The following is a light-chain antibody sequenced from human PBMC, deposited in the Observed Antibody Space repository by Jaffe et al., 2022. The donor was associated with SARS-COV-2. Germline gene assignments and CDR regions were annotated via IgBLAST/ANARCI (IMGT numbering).Light chain of an antibody. CDR1: SSNIGAGYE. J-gene: IGLJ1*01. CDR3: QSYDNSLRGEV. CDR2: GNT. V-gene: IGLV1-40*01. Sequence: QSVLTQPPSVSGAPGQRVTISCTGSSSNIGAGYEVHWYQHLPGTAPKLLIYGNTNRPSGVPDRFSASKSGSSASLAISGLQAEDEADYYCQSYDNSLRGEVFGTGTKVTVL.